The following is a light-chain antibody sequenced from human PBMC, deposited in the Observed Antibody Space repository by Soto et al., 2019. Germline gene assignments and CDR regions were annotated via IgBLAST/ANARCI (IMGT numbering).Light chain of an antibody. V-gene: IGKV3-20*01. CDR1: QSVTNNY. CDR2: GAS. CDR3: QQYGTSPLT. Sequence: EIVLTQSPGTLSLSPGERATLSCRASQSVTNNYLAWYQQKPGQAPRLLIYGASSRATGIPDRFSGSGSGTDFTLAISRLDPEDFAVYYFQQYGTSPLTFGPGTKVDIK. J-gene: IGKJ3*01.